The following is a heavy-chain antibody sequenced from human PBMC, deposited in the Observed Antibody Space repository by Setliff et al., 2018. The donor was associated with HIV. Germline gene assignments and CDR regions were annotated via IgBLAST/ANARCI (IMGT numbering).Heavy chain of an antibody. V-gene: IGHV4-34*01. CDR3: ARGGRSLAAQTRFDP. D-gene: IGHD6-6*01. Sequence: TLSLTCAVYGGSFSDYYWSWIRQPPGKGLEWIGEINHSGSTNYNPSLKSRVTISVDTSKNQFSLKLSSVTAADTAVYYCARGGRSLAAQTRFDPWGQGTLVTVSS. CDR2: INHSGST. J-gene: IGHJ5*02. CDR1: GGSFSDYY.